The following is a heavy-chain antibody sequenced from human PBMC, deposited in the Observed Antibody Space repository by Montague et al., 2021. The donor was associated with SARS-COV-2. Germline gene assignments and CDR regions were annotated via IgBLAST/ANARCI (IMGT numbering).Heavy chain of an antibody. D-gene: IGHD4-17*01. J-gene: IGHJ4*02. CDR2: IYDSGST. CDR3: ARENTVTTFGGPYYIDS. Sequence: SETLSLTCTVSGGSISSSNYYWDWIRQPPGKGLEWIGNIYDSGSTNYNPSLKSRVTISVDTSENQFSLKLSAVTAADTAVYYCARENTVTTFGGPYYIDSWGQGTLVTVSA. V-gene: IGHV4-61*01. CDR1: GGSISSSNYY.